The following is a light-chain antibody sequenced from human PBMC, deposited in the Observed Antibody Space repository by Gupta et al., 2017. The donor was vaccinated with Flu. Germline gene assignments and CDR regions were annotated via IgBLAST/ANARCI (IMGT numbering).Light chain of an antibody. V-gene: IGLV2-8*01. CDR3: SSYAGSIKYV. Sequence: QSALTQPPSASGSPGRSVTISCTGTSSDVGGYNYVSWYQQHPGKAPELMIYEVTKRPSGVPDRFSGSKSGNTASLTVSGLQAGDEADYYCSSYAGSIKYVFGTGTKVTVL. CDR1: SSDVGGYNY. J-gene: IGLJ1*01. CDR2: EVT.